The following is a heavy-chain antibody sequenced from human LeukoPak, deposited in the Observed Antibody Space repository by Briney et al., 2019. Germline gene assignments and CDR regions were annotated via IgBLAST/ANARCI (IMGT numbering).Heavy chain of an antibody. CDR2: IYTTRST. Sequence: SETLSLTCTVSGGSISSGSYYWSWLRQPAGKGLEWIGRIYTTRSTNYNPTLKSRVTISVDTSKNQFYLKLSSVTAADTAVYYCARDYYDSSGYYYHAFDIWGQGTMVTVSS. CDR1: GGSISSGSYY. V-gene: IGHV4-61*02. D-gene: IGHD3-22*01. CDR3: ARDYYDSSGYYYHAFDI. J-gene: IGHJ3*02.